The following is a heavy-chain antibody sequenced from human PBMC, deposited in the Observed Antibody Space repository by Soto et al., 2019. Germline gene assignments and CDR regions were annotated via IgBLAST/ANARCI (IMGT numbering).Heavy chain of an antibody. D-gene: IGHD2-2*01. J-gene: IGHJ5*02. Sequence: GGSLRLSCAASGFTFSSYAMHWVRQAPGKGLEWVAVISYDGSNKYYADSVKGRFTISRDNSKNTLYLQMNSLRAEDTAVYYCARVLVPAAIFPIWFDPWGQGTLVTVS. CDR2: ISYDGSNK. V-gene: IGHV3-30-3*01. CDR3: ARVLVPAAIFPIWFDP. CDR1: GFTFSSYA.